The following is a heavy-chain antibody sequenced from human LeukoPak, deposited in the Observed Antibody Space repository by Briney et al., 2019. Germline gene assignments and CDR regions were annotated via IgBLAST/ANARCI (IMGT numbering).Heavy chain of an antibody. Sequence: KAGGSLRLSCVASGFTFSSYGMNWVRQAPGKGLEWVSSISSSSSCIKYADSVKGRFTVSRDNAKKSLYLQMNNLRAEDTAVYYCAIVAGGDPFDYWGQGTLVTVSS. J-gene: IGHJ4*02. CDR3: AIVAGGDPFDY. V-gene: IGHV3-21*01. CDR2: ISSSSSCI. CDR1: GFTFSSYG. D-gene: IGHD3-16*01.